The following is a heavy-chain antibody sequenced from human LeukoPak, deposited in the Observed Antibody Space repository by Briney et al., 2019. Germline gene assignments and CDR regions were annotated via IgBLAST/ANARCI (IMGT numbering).Heavy chain of an antibody. D-gene: IGHD1-14*01. Sequence: GASVKVPCKASGYTFTDYYMHWVRQAPGQGLEWMGWINPNSGGTNYAQKFQGRVTMTGDTSISTAYMELSRLRSDDTAVYYCARSHPGTFDYWGQGTLVTVSS. CDR2: INPNSGGT. V-gene: IGHV1-2*02. CDR1: GYTFTDYY. J-gene: IGHJ4*02. CDR3: ARSHPGTFDY.